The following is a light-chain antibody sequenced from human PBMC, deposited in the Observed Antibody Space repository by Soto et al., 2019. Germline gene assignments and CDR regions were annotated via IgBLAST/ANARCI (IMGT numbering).Light chain of an antibody. V-gene: IGKV1-9*01. CDR3: QQLNSYPIT. J-gene: IGKJ5*01. CDR2: AAS. CDR1: QTISTW. Sequence: DIQVTQSPPTLSASVGDRVTITCRASQTISTWMAWYQQKPGKAPKLLIYAASTLQSGVPSRFSGSGSGTEFTLTISSLQPEDFATYYCQQLNSYPITFGQGTRLEI.